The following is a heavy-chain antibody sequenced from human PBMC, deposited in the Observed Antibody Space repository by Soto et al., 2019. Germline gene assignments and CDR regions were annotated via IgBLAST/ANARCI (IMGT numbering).Heavy chain of an antibody. CDR1: GFTFSSYG. D-gene: IGHD6-19*01. CDR2: ISYDGSNK. Sequence: PGGSLRLSCAASGFTFSSYGMHWVRQAPGKGLEWVAVISYDGSNKYYADSVKGRFTISRDNSKNTLYLQMNSLRAEDTAVYYCANSGYSSGWYAADYWGQGTLVTVSS. J-gene: IGHJ4*02. CDR3: ANSGYSSGWYAADY. V-gene: IGHV3-30*18.